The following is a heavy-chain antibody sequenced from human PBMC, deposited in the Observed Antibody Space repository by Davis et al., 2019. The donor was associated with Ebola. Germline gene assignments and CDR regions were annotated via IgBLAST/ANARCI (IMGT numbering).Heavy chain of an antibody. CDR3: ARGGGSSKRTMGS. V-gene: IGHV1-2*04. CDR1: GYTFTGYY. J-gene: IGHJ5*02. Sequence: ASVKVSCKASGYTFTGYYMHWVRQAPGQGLEWMGWINPNSGGTNYAQKFQGWVTMTRDTSISTAYMELSRLRSDDTAVYYCARGGGSSKRTMGSWGQGTLVTVSS. CDR2: INPNSGGT. D-gene: IGHD1-26*01.